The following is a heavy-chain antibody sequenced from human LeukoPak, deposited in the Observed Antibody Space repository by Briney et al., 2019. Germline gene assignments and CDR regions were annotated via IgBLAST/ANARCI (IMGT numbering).Heavy chain of an antibody. D-gene: IGHD6-19*01. Sequence: ASVKVSCKASGGTFSYYSITWVRQAPGQGLEWMGWINPNSGGTNYAQKFQGWVTMTRDTSISTAYMELSRLRSDDTAVYYCARVGFRGIAVGFDAFDIWGQGTMVTVSS. CDR1: GGTFSYYS. CDR3: ARVGFRGIAVGFDAFDI. V-gene: IGHV1-2*04. CDR2: INPNSGGT. J-gene: IGHJ3*02.